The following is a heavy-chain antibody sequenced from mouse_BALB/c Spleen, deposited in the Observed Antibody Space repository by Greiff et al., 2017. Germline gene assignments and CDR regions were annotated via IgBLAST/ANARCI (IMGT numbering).Heavy chain of an antibody. D-gene: IGHD1-1*01. J-gene: IGHJ3*01. CDR1: GYTFTSYW. CDR2: INPSTGYT. V-gene: IGHV1-7*01. Sequence: QVQLQQSGAELAKPGASVKMSCKASGYTFTSYWMHWVKQRPGQGLEWIGYINPSTGYTEYNQKFKEKATLTADKSSSTAYMQLSSLTSEDSAVYYCARGATVARDWFAYWGQGTLVTVSA. CDR3: ARGATVARDWFAY.